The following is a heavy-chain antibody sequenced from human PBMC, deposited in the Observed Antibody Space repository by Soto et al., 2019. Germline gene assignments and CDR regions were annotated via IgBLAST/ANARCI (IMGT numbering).Heavy chain of an antibody. J-gene: IGHJ5*02. CDR3: ARKGPRAARPNH. V-gene: IGHV3-11*01. D-gene: IGHD6-6*01. CDR2: ISSSGTAT. Sequence: QVQLVESGGGLVRPGGSLRLSCAASGFTFRDYDMSWIRQAPGKALEGVSCISSSGTATYYADSVKGRFTISRDNAKNSLYVEMNSLRVEDTAVYYCARKGPRAARPNHWGQGTLVTVSS. CDR1: GFTFRDYD.